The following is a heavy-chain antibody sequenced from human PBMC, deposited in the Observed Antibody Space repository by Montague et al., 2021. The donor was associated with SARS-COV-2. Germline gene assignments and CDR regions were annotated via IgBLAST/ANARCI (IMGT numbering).Heavy chain of an antibody. CDR1: GDSISTGIYY. CDR2: IRTTGHT. Sequence: TLSLTCTVSGDSISTGIYYWSWIRQPPGKGLEWIGRIRTTGHTDYXPSLESRVFMSVDTSTNQFSLSLTSVTAADTAVYFCARFGSGTLEFDLWGQGTLVTVSS. V-gene: IGHV4-61*02. J-gene: IGHJ4*02. D-gene: IGHD1-26*01. CDR3: ARFGSGTLEFDL.